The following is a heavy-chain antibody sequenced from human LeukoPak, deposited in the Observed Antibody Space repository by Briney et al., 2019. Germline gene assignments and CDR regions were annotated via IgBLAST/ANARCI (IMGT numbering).Heavy chain of an antibody. CDR1: GYTFTSYD. CDR3: ARGSFRGYCSSTTCYTVNY. Sequence: GASVKVSCKASGYTFTSYDINWVRQATGQGLEWMGWINPNSGNTGYAQKFQGRVTMTSNTSITTAYMELSTLGSEDTAVYYCARGSFRGYCSSTTCYTVNYWGQGTLVTVSS. D-gene: IGHD2-2*02. J-gene: IGHJ4*02. V-gene: IGHV1-8*01. CDR2: INPNSGNT.